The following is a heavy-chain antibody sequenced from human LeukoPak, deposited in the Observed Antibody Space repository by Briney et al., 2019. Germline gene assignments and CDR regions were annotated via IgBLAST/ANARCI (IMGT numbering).Heavy chain of an antibody. CDR1: GYTYTSYH. CDR3: ARDGGNYGSGSYYTYYYYMDV. V-gene: IGHV1-46*01. J-gene: IGHJ6*03. CDR2: INPSGGTK. D-gene: IGHD3-10*01. Sequence: GASVKVSRKASGYTYTSYHMHWVRQAPGQGLEWMGIINPSGGTKNYAQKFRGRVTMTRDMSTSTVYMELSSLRSEDTAVYYCARDGGNYGSGSYYTYYYYMDVWGKGTTVTISS.